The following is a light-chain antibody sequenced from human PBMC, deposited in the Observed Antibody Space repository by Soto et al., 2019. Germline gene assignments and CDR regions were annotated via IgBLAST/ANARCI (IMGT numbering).Light chain of an antibody. V-gene: IGKV3-15*01. CDR2: GAS. CDR1: QSVNSN. J-gene: IGKJ1*01. Sequence: EIVMTQSPATLSVSPGERATFSCRASQSVNSNLAWYHLKPGQAPRLLLYGASIRATDVPARFSGGGSGTEYTLTISSLEPEDFAIYYCQQRRNWPPTFGQGTKVDIK. CDR3: QQRRNWPPT.